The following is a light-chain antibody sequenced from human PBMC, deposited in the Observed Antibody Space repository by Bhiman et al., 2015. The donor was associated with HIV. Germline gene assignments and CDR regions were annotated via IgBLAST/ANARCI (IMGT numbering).Light chain of an antibody. Sequence: QSVLTQPPSVSGAPGQKVTISCSGGSSNIGDNSVSWYQQLPGTAPKLLIYENNKRPSGIPDRFSGSKSGTSATLDITGLQAEDEADYYCQSYDSSLSGGVFGGGTKLTVL. J-gene: IGLJ2*01. V-gene: IGLV1-51*02. CDR3: QSYDSSLSGGV. CDR1: SSNIGDNS. CDR2: ENN.